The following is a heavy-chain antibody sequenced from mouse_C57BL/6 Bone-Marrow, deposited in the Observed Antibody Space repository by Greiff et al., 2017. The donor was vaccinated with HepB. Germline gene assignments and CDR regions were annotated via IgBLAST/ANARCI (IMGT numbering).Heavy chain of an antibody. Sequence: VKLVESEGGLVQPGSSMKLSCTASGFTFSDYYMAWVRQVPEKGLEWVANINYDGSSTYYLDSLKSRFLLSRDNAKNILYLQMSSLKSEDTATYYCAREGTGIYFDYWGQGTTLTVSS. V-gene: IGHV5-16*01. CDR2: INYDGSST. J-gene: IGHJ2*01. CDR3: AREGTGIYFDY. CDR1: GFTFSDYY. D-gene: IGHD4-1*01.